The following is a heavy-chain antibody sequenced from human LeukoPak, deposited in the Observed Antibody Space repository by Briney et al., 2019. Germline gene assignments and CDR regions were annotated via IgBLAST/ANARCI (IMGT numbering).Heavy chain of an antibody. V-gene: IGHV3-23*01. J-gene: IGHJ4*02. CDR3: AKDPGVVPAHYFDY. CDR1: GFRFSNNA. Sequence: TGGSLRLSCVASGFRFSNNAMNWVRQAPGKGLEWVSGTGSTGVSTFYADSVKGRFTVSRDNSKNTLSLQMNSLRAEDTAVYYCAKDPGVVPAHYFDYWGQGTLVTVSS. CDR2: TGSTGVST. D-gene: IGHD2-2*01.